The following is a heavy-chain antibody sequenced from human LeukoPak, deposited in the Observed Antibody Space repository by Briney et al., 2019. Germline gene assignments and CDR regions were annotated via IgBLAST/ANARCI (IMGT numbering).Heavy chain of an antibody. CDR1: GGSISSYY. V-gene: IGHV4-59*08. J-gene: IGHJ5*02. CDR3: ARQPMYCSGGSCYRDWFDP. Sequence: PSETLSLTCTVSGGSISSYYWSWIRQPPGKGLEWIGYIYYSGSTNYNPSLKSRVTISVDTSKNQFSLKLSSVTAADTAVYYCARQPMYCSGGSCYRDWFDPWGQGTLVTVPS. CDR2: IYYSGST. D-gene: IGHD2-15*01.